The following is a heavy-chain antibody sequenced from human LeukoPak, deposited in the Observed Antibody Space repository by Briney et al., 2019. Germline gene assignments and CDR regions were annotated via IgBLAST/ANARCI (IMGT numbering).Heavy chain of an antibody. Sequence: SETLSLTCAVYGGSFSGYYWSWIRQPPGKGLEWIGEINHSGSTNYNPSLKSRVTISVDTSKNQFSLKLSSVTAADTAIYYCAREQYYGSGLDYWGQGSLVTVSS. J-gene: IGHJ4*02. CDR3: AREQYYGSGLDY. CDR2: INHSGST. D-gene: IGHD3-10*01. V-gene: IGHV4-34*01. CDR1: GGSFSGYY.